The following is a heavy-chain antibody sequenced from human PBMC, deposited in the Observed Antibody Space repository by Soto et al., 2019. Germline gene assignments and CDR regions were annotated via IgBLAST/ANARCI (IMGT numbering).Heavy chain of an antibody. CDR1: GGSISSGGYY. V-gene: IGHV4-31*03. D-gene: IGHD5-18*01. CDR3: ARARFGDTAMVPSIYYFGMDV. CDR2: IYDSGST. Sequence: SETLSLTCTVSGGSISSGGYYWSWIRQHPGKGLEWIGYIYDSGSTYYNPSLKSRVTISVDTSKKQFSLKLSSVTAADTAVYYCARARFGDTAMVPSIYYFGMDVWGQGTTVT. J-gene: IGHJ6*01.